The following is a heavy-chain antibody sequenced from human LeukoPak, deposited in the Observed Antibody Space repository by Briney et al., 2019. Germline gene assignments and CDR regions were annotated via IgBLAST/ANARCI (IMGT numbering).Heavy chain of an antibody. CDR1: GGSISSSSYY. CDR3: ARSSPTYGDYGEFDY. J-gene: IGHJ4*02. D-gene: IGHD4-17*01. Sequence: SETLSLTCTVSGGSISSSSYYWGWLRQPPGKGLEWIGSIYYSGSTYYNPSLKSRVTISVDTSKNQFSLKLSSVTAADTAVYYCARSSPTYGDYGEFDYWGQGTLVTVSS. CDR2: IYYSGST. V-gene: IGHV4-39*01.